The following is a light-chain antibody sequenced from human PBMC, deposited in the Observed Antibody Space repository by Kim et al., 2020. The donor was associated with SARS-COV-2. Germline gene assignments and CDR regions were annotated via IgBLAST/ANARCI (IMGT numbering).Light chain of an antibody. CDR3: QQRSTWPYT. J-gene: IGKJ2*01. CDR2: DAS. CDR1: QSVSTY. V-gene: IGKV3-11*01. Sequence: EIVLTQSPATLSLSPGDRATLSCRASQSVSTYLAWYKQKPGQAPTLFIYDASNRVTGIPPTFSGSGSGTDFTLPISSLEPEDFAVYYCQQRSTWPYTFGQGTKLEI.